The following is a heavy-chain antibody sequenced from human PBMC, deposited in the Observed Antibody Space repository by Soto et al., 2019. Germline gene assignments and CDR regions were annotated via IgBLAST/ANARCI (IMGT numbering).Heavy chain of an antibody. CDR1: GDSFTSYL. CDR3: ATLRYYTHKRDPGKVAFDI. Sequence: RGESPKISCKCSGDSFTSYLIVLVRQLPGKGLEWMGIIYPGDSDTRYSPSFQGQVTISADKSISTAYLQWSSLKASDTAMYYCATLRYYTHKRDPGKVAFDIWGQGTMVTVSS. J-gene: IGHJ3*02. V-gene: IGHV5-51*01. CDR2: IYPGDSDT. D-gene: IGHD2-2*02.